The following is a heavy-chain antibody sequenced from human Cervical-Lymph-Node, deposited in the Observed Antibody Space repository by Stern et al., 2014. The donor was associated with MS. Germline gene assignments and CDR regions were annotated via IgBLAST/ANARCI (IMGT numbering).Heavy chain of an antibody. Sequence: VQLVESGPGLLRPSETLSLTCNVSGASITSHFWSWIRQPPGKGLEWIGYIYYRGTTNYNASLKGRVAISINTSKTQFSLRLSSVTAADTAVYYCARATDLWGQGILVTVS. CDR3: ARATDL. CDR2: IYYRGTT. V-gene: IGHV4-59*11. J-gene: IGHJ5*02. CDR1: GASITSHF.